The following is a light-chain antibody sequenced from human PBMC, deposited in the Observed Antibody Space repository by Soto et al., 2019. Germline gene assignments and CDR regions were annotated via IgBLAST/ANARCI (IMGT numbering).Light chain of an antibody. CDR1: QSISSW. V-gene: IGKV1-5*03. CDR3: QQYNSYPFT. J-gene: IGKJ3*01. Sequence: DIQMTQSPSTLSASVGDRVTITCRASQSISSWLAWYQQKPGKAPKLLIYKASSLESGVPSRFSGSGSGTEFTLTISSLQPDDFATYYCQQYNSYPFTFRPGTKVHIK. CDR2: KAS.